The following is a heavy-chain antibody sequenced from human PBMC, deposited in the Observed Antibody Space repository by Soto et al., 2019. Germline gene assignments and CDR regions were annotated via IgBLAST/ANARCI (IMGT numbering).Heavy chain of an antibody. D-gene: IGHD3-22*01. J-gene: IGHJ4*02. Sequence: GGSLRLSCAASGFTFSSYWMSWVRQAPGKGLEWVANIKQDGSEKYYVDSVKGRFTISRDNAKNSLYLQMNSLRAEDTAVYYCARVPPPKPYYYDSSGYYFVYWGQGTLVTVSS. CDR1: GFTFSSYW. CDR2: IKQDGSEK. V-gene: IGHV3-7*05. CDR3: ARVPPPKPYYYDSSGYYFVY.